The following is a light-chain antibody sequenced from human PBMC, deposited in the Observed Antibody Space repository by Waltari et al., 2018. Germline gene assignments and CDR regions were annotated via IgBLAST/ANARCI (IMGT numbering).Light chain of an antibody. CDR3: LQHDSYPFI. CDR1: QGISRY. CDR2: DIT. J-gene: IGKJ2*01. Sequence: DIQMTQSPSSLSASIGDTVTITCRASQGISRYLNWFQQKPGKPPKLLIHDITTLHSGVPSRFSGSGSGTEFTLTISSLQPEDFAVYYCLQHDSYPFIFGQGTKVEIK. V-gene: IGKV1-17*01.